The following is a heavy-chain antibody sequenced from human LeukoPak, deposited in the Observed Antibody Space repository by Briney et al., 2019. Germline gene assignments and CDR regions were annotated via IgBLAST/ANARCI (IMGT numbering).Heavy chain of an antibody. Sequence: GGSLRLSCAASGFTFSSYSMNWVRQAPGKGLEWVSSISSSSSYIYYADSVKGRFTISRDNAKNSLYLQMNSLRAEDTAVYYCARVDHYYDSGGMGESDIWGQGTMVTVSS. CDR2: ISSSSSYI. CDR3: ARVDHYYDSGGMGESDI. V-gene: IGHV3-21*01. D-gene: IGHD3-22*01. CDR1: GFTFSSYS. J-gene: IGHJ3*02.